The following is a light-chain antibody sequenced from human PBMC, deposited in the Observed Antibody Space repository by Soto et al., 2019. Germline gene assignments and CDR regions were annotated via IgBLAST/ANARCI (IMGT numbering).Light chain of an antibody. Sequence: DIQMTQSPSTLSASVGDRVTITCRASQSINTWLAWYQQKPGKAPRLLIYTASSLESGVPSRFSGSGSGTEFTLTISSLQPDDFATDYGQQHESYPRTFGQGTKVEIK. J-gene: IGKJ1*01. CDR1: QSINTW. V-gene: IGKV1-5*03. CDR2: TAS. CDR3: QQHESYPRT.